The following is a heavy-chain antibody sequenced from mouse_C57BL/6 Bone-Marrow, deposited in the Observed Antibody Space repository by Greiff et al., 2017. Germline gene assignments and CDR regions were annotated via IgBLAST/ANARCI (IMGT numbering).Heavy chain of an antibody. CDR1: GYTFTTYP. CDR3: ARRVTTVVATDWYFDV. J-gene: IGHJ1*03. V-gene: IGHV1-47*01. Sequence: VQLKESGAELVKPGASVKMSCKASGYTFTTYPIEWMKQNHGKSLEWIGNFHPYNDDTKYNEKFKGKATLTVEKSSSTVYLELSRLTSDDSAVYYCARRVTTVVATDWYFDVWGTGTTVTVSS. D-gene: IGHD1-1*01. CDR2: FHPYNDDT.